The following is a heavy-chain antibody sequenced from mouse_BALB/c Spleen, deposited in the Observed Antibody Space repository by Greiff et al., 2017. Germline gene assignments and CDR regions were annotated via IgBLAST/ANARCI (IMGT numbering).Heavy chain of an antibody. V-gene: IGHV1-7*01. J-gene: IGHJ2*01. Sequence: VQLQQSGAELAKPGASVKMSCKASGYTFTSYWMHWVKQRPGQGLEWIGYINPSTGYTEYNQKFKDKATLTADKSSSTAYMQLSSLTSEDSAVYYCASGGLRRGGDYWGQGTTLTVSS. CDR2: INPSTGYT. CDR1: GYTFTSYW. D-gene: IGHD2-4*01. CDR3: ASGGLRRGGDY.